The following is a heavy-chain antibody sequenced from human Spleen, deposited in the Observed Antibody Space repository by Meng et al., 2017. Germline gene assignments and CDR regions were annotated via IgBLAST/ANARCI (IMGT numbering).Heavy chain of an antibody. Sequence: VQLVESGGGLVKPGGSLRLPCAASGFTFRSDTMSWVRQAPGKGLEWVSSISDSSTYIYYADSVKGRFTISRDNAKNSLFLQMNSLRAEDTAVYYCARDLYDSSGYYPDWGQGTLVTVSS. CDR2: ISDSSTYI. CDR3: ARDLYDSSGYYPD. D-gene: IGHD3-22*01. V-gene: IGHV3-21*01. J-gene: IGHJ4*02. CDR1: GFTFRSDT.